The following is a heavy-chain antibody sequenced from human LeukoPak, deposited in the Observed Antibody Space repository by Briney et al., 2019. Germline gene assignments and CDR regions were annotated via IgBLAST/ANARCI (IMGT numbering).Heavy chain of an antibody. Sequence: PSETLSLTCTVSGGSISSSSYYWGWIRQPPWKGLEWIGSIYYSGSTYYNPSLKSRVTISVDTSKNQFSLKLSSVTAADTAVYYCASPPVGETRGAFDIWGQGTMVTVSS. CDR1: GGSISSSSYY. CDR2: IYYSGST. D-gene: IGHD3-10*01. J-gene: IGHJ3*02. CDR3: ASPPVGETRGAFDI. V-gene: IGHV4-39*07.